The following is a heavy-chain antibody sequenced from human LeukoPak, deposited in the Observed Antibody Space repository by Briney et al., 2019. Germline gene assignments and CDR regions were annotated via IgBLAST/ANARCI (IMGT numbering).Heavy chain of an antibody. CDR2: IYYSGST. V-gene: IGHV4-4*02. CDR1: GGSLSTTNW. Sequence: PSETLSLTCAVSGGSLSTTNWWVWLRQPPGKGLEWIGYIYYSGSTNYNPSLKSRVTISVDTSKNQFSLKLSSVTAADTAVYYCARTTTVTYYYYYMDVWGKGTTVTVSS. D-gene: IGHD4-17*01. J-gene: IGHJ6*03. CDR3: ARTTTVTYYYYYMDV.